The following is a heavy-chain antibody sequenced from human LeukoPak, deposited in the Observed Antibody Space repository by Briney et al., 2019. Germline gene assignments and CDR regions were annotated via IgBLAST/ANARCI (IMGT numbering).Heavy chain of an antibody. V-gene: IGHV4-30-2*05. CDR3: ASYGSGSYYKSSAEYFQH. D-gene: IGHD3-10*01. CDR2: IYHSGST. J-gene: IGHJ1*01. CDR1: GGSISSGVYY. Sequence: SQTLSLTSTVSGGSISSGVYYWGWIRQPPGKGLEWVVYIYHSGSTYYNPSLKSRVTISVDTSKNQCSLKLSSVPAADTAVYYCASYGSGSYYKSSAEYFQHWGQGSLVTVSS.